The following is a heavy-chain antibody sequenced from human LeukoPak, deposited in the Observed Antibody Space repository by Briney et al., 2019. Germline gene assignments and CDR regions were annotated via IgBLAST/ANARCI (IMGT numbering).Heavy chain of an antibody. CDR3: ASLGSRHCTSTTCYDY. CDR1: GFTFSSYS. V-gene: IGHV3-21*01. CDR2: ISSISRYI. D-gene: IGHD2-2*01. Sequence: PGGSLRLSRAASGFTFSSYSMNWVRQAPGKGLEWVSSISSISRYIYYADSVKGRFTISRDNAKNSLYLQMNSLRAEDTAVYYCASLGSRHCTSTTCYDYWGQGTLVTVSS. J-gene: IGHJ4*02.